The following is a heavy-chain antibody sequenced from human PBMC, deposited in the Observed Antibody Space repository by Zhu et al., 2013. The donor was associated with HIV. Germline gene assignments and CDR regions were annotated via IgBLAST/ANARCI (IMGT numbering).Heavy chain of an antibody. V-gene: IGHV1-8*01. CDR1: GYTFTSYD. Sequence: QVQLVQSGAEVKKPGASVKVSCKASGYTFTSYDINWVRQATGQGLEWMGWMNPNSGNTGYAQKFQGRVTMTRNTSISTAYMELSSLRSDDTATYYCARASIFGVIIMTMDVWGQGTTVSVSS. CDR2: MNPNSGNT. CDR3: ARASIFGVIIMTMDV. D-gene: IGHD3-3*01. J-gene: IGHJ6*02.